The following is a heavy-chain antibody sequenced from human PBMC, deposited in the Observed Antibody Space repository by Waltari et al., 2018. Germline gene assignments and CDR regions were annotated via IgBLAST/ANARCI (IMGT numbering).Heavy chain of an antibody. V-gene: IGHV4-39*01. Sequence: GWIRQPPGKGLEWIGSINYSGSIYYNPSLKSRVTISVDTSRNQFSLKLSSVTAADTSVYYCARQSPYGDFPPYYFDYWGQGTLVTVSS. CDR3: ARQSPYGDFPPYYFDY. CDR2: INYSGSI. J-gene: IGHJ4*02. D-gene: IGHD4-17*01.